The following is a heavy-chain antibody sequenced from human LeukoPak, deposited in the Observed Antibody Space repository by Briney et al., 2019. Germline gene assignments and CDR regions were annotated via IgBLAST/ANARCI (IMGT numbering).Heavy chain of an antibody. J-gene: IGHJ6*02. V-gene: IGHV1-18*01. D-gene: IGHD2-2*01. CDR2: IRAYNGNT. CDR1: GYTFTSYG. Sequence: ASVKVSCKASGYTFTSYGISWVRQAPGQGLEWMGWIRAYNGNTNYAQKLQGRVTMTTDTSTSTAYMELRSLRSDDTAVYYCARGCSSTSCFDYYYGMDVWGQGTTVTVSS. CDR3: ARGCSSTSCFDYYYGMDV.